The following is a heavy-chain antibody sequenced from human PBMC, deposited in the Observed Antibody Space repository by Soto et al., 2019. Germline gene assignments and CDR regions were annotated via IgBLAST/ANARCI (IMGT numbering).Heavy chain of an antibody. CDR1: GFSFSRYA. V-gene: IGHV3-48*03. CDR2: ICSSSSTI. Sequence: PGGSLRLSCAASGFSFSRYAMHLVRQAPGKGLEWVSYICSSSSTIYYADSVKGRFTISRDNAKNSVSLQMNSVRVDDTAVYFCTRDQGGSYDSWFDPWGQGTLVTVSS. D-gene: IGHD1-26*01. CDR3: TRDQGGSYDSWFDP. J-gene: IGHJ5*02.